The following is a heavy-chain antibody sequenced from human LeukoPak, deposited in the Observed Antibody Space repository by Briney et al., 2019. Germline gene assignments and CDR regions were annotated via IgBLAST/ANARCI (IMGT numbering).Heavy chain of an antibody. CDR2: ISGRGGST. Sequence: PGGSLRLSCAASGFTFSSFAMSWVRQAPGKGLEWVSAISGRGGSTYYADSVKGRFTISRDSSRNTLYLQMNSLRAEDTARYYCAKGLLRYFDDAFDIXGQGXXXXVXS. CDR1: GFTFSSFA. V-gene: IGHV3-23*01. CDR3: AKGLLRYFDDAFDI. J-gene: IGHJ3*02. D-gene: IGHD3-9*01.